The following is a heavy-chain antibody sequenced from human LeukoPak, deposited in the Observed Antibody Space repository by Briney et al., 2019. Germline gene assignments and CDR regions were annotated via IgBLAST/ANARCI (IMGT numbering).Heavy chain of an antibody. CDR1: GFTFSSYA. Sequence: GRSLRLSCAASGFTFSSYAMHWVRQAPGKGLEWVAVISYDGSNKYYADSVKGRFTISRDNSKNTLYLQMNSLRAEDTAVYYCARGIRVVAATRFDYWGQGTLVTVSS. CDR2: ISYDGSNK. D-gene: IGHD2-15*01. V-gene: IGHV3-30*04. CDR3: ARGIRVVAATRFDY. J-gene: IGHJ4*02.